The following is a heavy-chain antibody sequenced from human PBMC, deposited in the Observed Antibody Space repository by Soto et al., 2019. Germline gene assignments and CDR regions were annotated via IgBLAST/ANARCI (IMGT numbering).Heavy chain of an antibody. D-gene: IGHD6-6*01. Sequence: PSETLSLTCTVSVGSISSGGYYWSWIRQHPGKGLEWIGYIYYSGSTYYNPSLKSRVTISVDTSKNQFSLKLSSVTAADTAVYYCARGGRSPEYSSSFGYWGQGTLVTVSS. CDR1: VGSISSGGYY. CDR2: IYYSGST. V-gene: IGHV4-31*03. J-gene: IGHJ4*02. CDR3: ARGGRSPEYSSSFGY.